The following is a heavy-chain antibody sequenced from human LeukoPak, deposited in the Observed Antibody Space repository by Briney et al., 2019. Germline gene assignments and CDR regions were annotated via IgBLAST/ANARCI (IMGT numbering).Heavy chain of an antibody. CDR1: GASIRSGDYY. Sequence: SETLSLTCTVSGASIRSGDYYWSWIRQPPGKGLEWIGYIYDSGSTYYNPSLKSRITISVDTSENRFSLKLSSVTAADTAVYYCARGKRITIFGVVIPFDPWGQGTLVTVSS. J-gene: IGHJ5*02. V-gene: IGHV4-30-4*01. CDR3: ARGKRITIFGVVIPFDP. CDR2: IYDSGST. D-gene: IGHD3-3*01.